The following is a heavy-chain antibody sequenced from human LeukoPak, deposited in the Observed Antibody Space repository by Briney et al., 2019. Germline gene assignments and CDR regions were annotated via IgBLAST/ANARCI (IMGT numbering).Heavy chain of an antibody. V-gene: IGHV3-66*01. Sequence: QTGGSLRLSCAASGFTVSSNYMSWVRQAPGKGLEWVSVIYSGGSTYYADSVKGRFTISRDNSKNTLYLQMNSLRAEDTAVYYCARDLSGSYEMSISEYAFDIWGRGTMVTVSS. CDR3: ARDLSGSYEMSISEYAFDI. CDR2: IYSGGST. D-gene: IGHD1-26*01. J-gene: IGHJ3*02. CDR1: GFTVSSNY.